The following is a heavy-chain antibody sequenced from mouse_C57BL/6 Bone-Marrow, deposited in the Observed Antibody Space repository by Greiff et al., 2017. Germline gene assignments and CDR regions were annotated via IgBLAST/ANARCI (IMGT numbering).Heavy chain of an antibody. CDR2: IYPGNRDT. CDR1: GYTFTSYW. J-gene: IGHJ2*01. V-gene: IGHV1-5*01. CDR3: KELASHCDY. D-gene: IGHD4-1*01. Sequence: EVQLQQSGTVLARPGASVKMSCKTSGYTFTSYWMHWVKQRPGQGLEWIGAIYPGNRDTSYNQKFKGKAKLTAVTSASTAYMEVNSLTNKDSAVYYFKELASHCDYWGEGTTLIVSS.